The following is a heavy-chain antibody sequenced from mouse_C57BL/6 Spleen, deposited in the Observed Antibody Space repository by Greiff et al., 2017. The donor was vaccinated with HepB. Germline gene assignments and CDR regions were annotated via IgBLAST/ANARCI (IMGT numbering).Heavy chain of an antibody. V-gene: IGHV5-4*01. CDR3: ARALSTVVAPDYLDY. J-gene: IGHJ2*01. CDR2: ISDGGSYT. Sequence: VQLKESGGGLVKPGGSLKLSCAASGFTFSSYAMSWVRQTPEKRLEWVATISDGGSYTYYPDNVKGRFTISRDNAKNNLYLQMSHLRSEDTAMYYCARALSTVVAPDYLDYWGQGTTLTVSS. CDR1: GFTFSSYA. D-gene: IGHD1-1*01.